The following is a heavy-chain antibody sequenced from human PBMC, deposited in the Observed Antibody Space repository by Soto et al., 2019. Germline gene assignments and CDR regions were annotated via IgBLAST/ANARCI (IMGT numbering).Heavy chain of an antibody. Sequence: GDSLKISCKGSGYSFTSYWIGWVRQMPGKGLEWMGIIYPGDSDTRYSPSFQGQVTISADKSISTAYLQWSTLKASDTAMYYCARRARDYYESSGYMGGCAFDIWGQGTMVTVSS. CDR3: ARRARDYYESSGYMGGCAFDI. D-gene: IGHD3-22*01. J-gene: IGHJ3*02. CDR2: IYPGDSDT. V-gene: IGHV5-51*01. CDR1: GYSFTSYW.